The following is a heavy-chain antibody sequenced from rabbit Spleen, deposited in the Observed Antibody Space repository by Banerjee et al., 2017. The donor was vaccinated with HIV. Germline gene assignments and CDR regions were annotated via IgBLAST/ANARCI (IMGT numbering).Heavy chain of an antibody. Sequence: QEQLVESGGGLVKPGASLTLTCTASGFSFSSSYDMCWVRQAPGKGLEWIACIEGGSSSFTYFATWAKGRFTISKTSSTTVTLQMTSLTAADTATYFCARDTSSSFSSYGMDLWGPGTLVTVS. D-gene: IGHD1-1*01. CDR2: IEGGSSSFT. CDR3: ARDTSSSFSSYGMDL. CDR1: GFSFSSSYD. J-gene: IGHJ6*01. V-gene: IGHV1S45*01.